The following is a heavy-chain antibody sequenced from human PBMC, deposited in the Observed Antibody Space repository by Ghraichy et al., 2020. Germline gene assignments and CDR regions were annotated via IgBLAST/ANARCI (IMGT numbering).Heavy chain of an antibody. V-gene: IGHV3-33*01. D-gene: IGHD2-15*01. J-gene: IGHJ3*01. CDR2: IWYDAITK. Sequence: GGSLRLSCVASGFNFSSYGMHWVRQAPGKGLEWVAVIWYDAITKHYADSVKGRFTISRDNSKNILYLEMNSPRAEDTALYYCARDRLERALLDAVDVWGQGAKVTASS. CDR3: ARDRLERALLDAVDV. CDR1: GFNFSSYG.